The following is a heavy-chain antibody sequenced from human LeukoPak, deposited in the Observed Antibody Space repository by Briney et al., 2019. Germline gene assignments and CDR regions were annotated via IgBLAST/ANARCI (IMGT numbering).Heavy chain of an antibody. V-gene: IGHV4-59*12. CDR3: ARAPGIMSGNWRFDY. D-gene: IGHD3-16*01. Sequence: SETLSLTCTVSGGSISPYYWTWIRQPPGKGLEWIGYIYYSGSTNYNPSLTSRITMSVDTSKNQFSLKLSSVTAADTAVYYCARAPGIMSGNWRFDYWSQGTLVTVSS. CDR2: IYYSGST. CDR1: GGSISPYY. J-gene: IGHJ4*02.